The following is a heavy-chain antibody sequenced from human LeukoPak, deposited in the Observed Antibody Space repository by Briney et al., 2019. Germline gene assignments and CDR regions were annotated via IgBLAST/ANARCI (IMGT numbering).Heavy chain of an antibody. CDR3: ARLAAIVVVPAATGHWYFDL. V-gene: IGHV4-59*08. D-gene: IGHD2-2*01. CDR2: IYYSGST. Sequence: SETLSLTCTVSGGSISSYYWSWIRQPPGKGLEWIGYIYYSGSTNYNPSLKSRVTISVDTSKNQFSLKLSSVTAADTAVYYCARLAAIVVVPAATGHWYFDLWGRGTLVTVSS. J-gene: IGHJ2*01. CDR1: GGSISSYY.